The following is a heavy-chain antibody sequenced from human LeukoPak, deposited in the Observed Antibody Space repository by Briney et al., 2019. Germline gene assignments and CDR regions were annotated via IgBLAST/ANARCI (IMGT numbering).Heavy chain of an antibody. V-gene: IGHV3-30-3*01. Sequence: GGSLRLSCAASGFTFSSYAMHWVRQAPGKGLEWVAVISYDGSNKYYADSVKGRFTISRDNSKNTLYLQMNSLRAEDTAVYYCARPYYYGSGSYLYNWFDPWGQGTLVTVSS. D-gene: IGHD3-10*01. CDR2: ISYDGSNK. CDR3: ARPYYYGSGSYLYNWFDP. J-gene: IGHJ5*02. CDR1: GFTFSSYA.